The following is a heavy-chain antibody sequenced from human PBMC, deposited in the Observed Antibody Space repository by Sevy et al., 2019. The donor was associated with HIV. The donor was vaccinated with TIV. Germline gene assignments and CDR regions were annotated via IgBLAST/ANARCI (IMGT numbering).Heavy chain of an antibody. Sequence: GGSLRLSCAASGFTFSDYYMGWIRQAPGKGLEWLSYISSRSSYTNSADSVKGRFTISRDNAKNSLYLQMNSLRAEDTAVYYCAGLRYNYGQYYFDFWGQGTLVTVSS. J-gene: IGHJ4*02. CDR3: AGLRYNYGQYYFDF. D-gene: IGHD1-1*01. V-gene: IGHV3-11*06. CDR2: ISSRSSYT. CDR1: GFTFSDYY.